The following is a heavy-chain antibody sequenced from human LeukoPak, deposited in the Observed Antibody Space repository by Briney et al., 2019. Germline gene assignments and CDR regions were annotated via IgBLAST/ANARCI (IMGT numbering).Heavy chain of an antibody. Sequence: GGSLRLSCAASGFTVSSDYVSWVRQAPGKGLEWVSVIYSGGSTYYADSVKGRFTISRDNSKNTLYLQMNSLRAEDTAVYYCARAAIAAAGRISWGQGTLVTVSS. V-gene: IGHV3-66*01. CDR2: IYSGGST. D-gene: IGHD6-13*01. J-gene: IGHJ5*02. CDR1: GFTVSSDY. CDR3: ARAAIAAAGRIS.